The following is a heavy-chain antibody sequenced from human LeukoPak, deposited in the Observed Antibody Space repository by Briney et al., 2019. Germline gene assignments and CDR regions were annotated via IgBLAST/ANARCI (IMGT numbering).Heavy chain of an antibody. D-gene: IGHD1-26*01. V-gene: IGHV3-73*01. J-gene: IGHJ5*02. Sequence: PGGSLKLSCAASGFTFSDSSIHWVRQASGKGLEWIGLMKKELNGYATAYAASVRGRFTISRDDSQNTAYLQMDSLKTEDTALYYCTRDSGTYNWLDPWGQGTLVTVSS. CDR3: TRDSGTYNWLDP. CDR2: MKKELNGYAT. CDR1: GFTFSDSS.